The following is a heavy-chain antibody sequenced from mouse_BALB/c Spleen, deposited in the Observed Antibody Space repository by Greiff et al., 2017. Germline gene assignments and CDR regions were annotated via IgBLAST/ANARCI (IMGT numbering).Heavy chain of an antibody. D-gene: IGHD4-1*02. J-gene: IGHJ2*01. CDR3: ARYSTTGTSVGYYFDY. V-gene: IGHV3-8*02. Sequence: EVKLQESGPSLVKPSQTLSLTCSVTGDSITSGYWNWIRKFPGNKLEYMGYISYSGSTYYNPSLKSRISITRDTSKNQYYLQLNSVTTEDTATYYCARYSTTGTSVGYYFDYWGQGTTLTVSS. CDR2: ISYSGST. CDR1: GDSITSGY.